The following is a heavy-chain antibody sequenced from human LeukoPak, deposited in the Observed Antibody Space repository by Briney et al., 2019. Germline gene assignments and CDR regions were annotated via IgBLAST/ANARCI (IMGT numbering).Heavy chain of an antibody. CDR2: MKQDGRGK. J-gene: IGHJ4*02. CDR1: GFTFSSYW. V-gene: IGHV3-7*01. D-gene: IGHD3-10*01. Sequence: GGSLRLSCVDSGFTFSSYWMSWVRQAPGKGLEWVANMKQDGRGKYYVDSVKGRFTISRDNAKNSLYLQMNSLRVEDTAVYFCARGAGVFDYWGQGTLVTVSS. CDR3: ARGAGVFDY.